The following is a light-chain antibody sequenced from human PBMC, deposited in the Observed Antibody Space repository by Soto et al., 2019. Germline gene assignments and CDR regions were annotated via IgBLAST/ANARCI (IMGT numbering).Light chain of an antibody. CDR3: QQYFNAPYS. J-gene: IGKJ2*03. V-gene: IGKV4-1*01. Sequence: DIVMTQSPDSLAVSLGERASINCKSSQTVFYFANSKNYLAWYQQKPGQPPRLLFYWASTRESGVPARFSGAGSGTDFTLTISSLQAEDVAVYYCQQYFNAPYSFGQGTKLEIK. CDR1: QTVFYFANSKNY. CDR2: WAS.